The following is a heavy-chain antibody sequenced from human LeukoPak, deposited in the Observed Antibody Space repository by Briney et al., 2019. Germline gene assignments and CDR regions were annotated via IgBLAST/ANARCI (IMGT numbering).Heavy chain of an antibody. J-gene: IGHJ4*02. CDR1: GGTFSSYG. V-gene: IGHV1-69*04. Sequence: SVKVSCKASGGTFSSYGISWVRQAPGQGLEWMGRIIPIFEIANYAQKFQGRVTMTADKSTSTAYMELSSLRSEDTAVYYCAREPPYSSSSEGYFDSWGQGTLVTVSS. CDR2: IIPIFEIA. D-gene: IGHD6-6*01. CDR3: AREPPYSSSSEGYFDS.